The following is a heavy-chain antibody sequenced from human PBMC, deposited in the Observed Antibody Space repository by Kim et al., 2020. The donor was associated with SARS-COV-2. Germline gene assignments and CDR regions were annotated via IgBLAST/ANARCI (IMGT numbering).Heavy chain of an antibody. D-gene: IGHD2-2*01. Sequence: GGSLRLSCAASGFTFSSYAMSWVRQAPGKGLEWVSAISGSGGSTYYADSVKGRFTISRDNSKNTLYLQMNSLRAEDTAVYYCAKDLYCSSTSCYLFPSWGQGTLVTVSS. J-gene: IGHJ5*02. CDR2: ISGSGGST. CDR3: AKDLYCSSTSCYLFPS. CDR1: GFTFSSYA. V-gene: IGHV3-23*01.